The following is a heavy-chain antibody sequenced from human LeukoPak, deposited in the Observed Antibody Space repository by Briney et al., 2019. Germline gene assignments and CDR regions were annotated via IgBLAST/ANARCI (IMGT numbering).Heavy chain of an antibody. D-gene: IGHD2-2*01. CDR3: ARDPILGGSTTDIVVVPAASHFDY. Sequence: ASVKVSCKASGYTFTSYGISWVRQAPGQGLEWMGWISAYNGNTSCAQKLQGRVTMTTDTSTSTAYMELRSLRSDDTAVYYCARDPILGGSTTDIVVVPAASHFDYWGQGTLVTVSS. CDR1: GYTFTSYG. J-gene: IGHJ4*02. CDR2: ISAYNGNT. V-gene: IGHV1-18*04.